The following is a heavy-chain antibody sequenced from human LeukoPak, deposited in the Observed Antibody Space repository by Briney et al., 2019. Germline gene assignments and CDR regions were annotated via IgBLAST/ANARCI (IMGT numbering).Heavy chain of an antibody. Sequence: PGGSLRLSCAASGFSVSSNYMSWVRQAPGKGLEWVAVIWYDGFNKYYADSVKGRFTISRDNSKNTLYLQMNSLRAEDTAVYYCARDLGNWGWNDFWGQGTLVTVSS. CDR1: GFSVSSNY. CDR3: ARDLGNWGWNDF. D-gene: IGHD7-27*01. J-gene: IGHJ4*02. CDR2: IWYDGFNK. V-gene: IGHV3-33*08.